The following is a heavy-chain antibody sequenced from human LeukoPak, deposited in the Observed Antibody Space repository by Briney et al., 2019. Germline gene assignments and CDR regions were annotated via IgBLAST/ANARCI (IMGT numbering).Heavy chain of an antibody. Sequence: GASVKVSCKASGYTLSSYDINWMGQAPGQGLEYMGWINPNSLIPGHAQKFRGRLILTMDTSISTANMELSGLTSDDTAIYYCARTRRVPTGWFDPWGQGTLVTVSS. V-gene: IGHV1-8*01. CDR2: INPNSLIP. CDR3: ARTRRVPTGWFDP. J-gene: IGHJ5*02. CDR1: GYTLSSYD.